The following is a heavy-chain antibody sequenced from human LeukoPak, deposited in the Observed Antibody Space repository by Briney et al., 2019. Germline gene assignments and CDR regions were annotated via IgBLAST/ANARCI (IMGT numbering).Heavy chain of an antibody. CDR3: AVNSGSGYYFYMDV. D-gene: IGHD6-19*01. Sequence: GGSLRLSCAASGFTFSSYWMSWVRQAPGKGLEWVANIKQDGSEKYYVDSVKGRFTISRDNAKNSLYLQMNSLRAEDTALYYCAVNSGSGYYFYMDVWGKGTTVTVSS. J-gene: IGHJ6*03. CDR2: IKQDGSEK. CDR1: GFTFSSYW. V-gene: IGHV3-7*03.